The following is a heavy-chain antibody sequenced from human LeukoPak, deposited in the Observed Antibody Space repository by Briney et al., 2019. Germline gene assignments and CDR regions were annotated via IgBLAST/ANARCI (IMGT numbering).Heavy chain of an antibody. CDR3: AREDNVWNLLYNYYMDV. V-gene: IGHV3-11*01. Sequence: GGSLRLSCAASGFIFSDYYMTWIRQPPGKGLEWVGSIDVRGDTILYADSVKGRFTISRDSAKNSLYLQMNSLRAEDTAVYYCAREDNVWNLLYNYYMDVWGKGTTVTVSS. CDR1: GFIFSDYY. J-gene: IGHJ6*03. D-gene: IGHD1-1*01. CDR2: IDVRGDTI.